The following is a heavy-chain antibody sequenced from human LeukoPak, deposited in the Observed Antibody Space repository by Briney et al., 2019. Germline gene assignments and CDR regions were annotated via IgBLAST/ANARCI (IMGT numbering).Heavy chain of an antibody. J-gene: IGHJ6*03. CDR2: ISSSSSYI. D-gene: IGHD3-3*01. Sequence: GGSLRLSCAASGFTFSSYSMNWVRQAPGKGLEWVSSISSSSSYIYYADSVKGRFTISRDNAKNSLYLQMNSLRAEDTAVYYCARDSSVLRFLEWKDPYYMDVWGKGTTVTVSS. V-gene: IGHV3-21*01. CDR3: ARDSSVLRFLEWKDPYYMDV. CDR1: GFTFSSYS.